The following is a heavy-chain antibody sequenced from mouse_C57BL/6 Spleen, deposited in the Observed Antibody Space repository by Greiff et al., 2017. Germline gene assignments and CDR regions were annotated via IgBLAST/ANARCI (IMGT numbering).Heavy chain of an antibody. CDR3: ARWGYHYDGPYYAMDY. D-gene: IGHD1-2*01. J-gene: IGHJ4*01. Sequence: VQLQQSGAELARPGASVKMSCKASGYTFTSYTMHWVKQRPGQGLEWIGYINPSSGYTKYNQKFKDKATLTADKSSSTAYMQLSSLTSEDSAVYYCARWGYHYDGPYYAMDYWGQGASVTVSS. CDR1: GYTFTSYT. V-gene: IGHV1-4*01. CDR2: INPSSGYT.